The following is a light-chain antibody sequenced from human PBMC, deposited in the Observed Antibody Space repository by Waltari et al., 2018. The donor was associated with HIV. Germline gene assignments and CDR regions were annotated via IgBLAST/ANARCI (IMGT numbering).Light chain of an antibody. Sequence: DIQMTQSPSSLSASVGDGVTITCRATQSISSYLNWYQQRPGAAPKLLIYGASSLQGGVPSRISGSGSGTDFTLTITNLQPEDFAIYFCQQSYSTPYTFGHGALRWRSN. J-gene: IGKJ2*01. CDR1: QSISSY. CDR2: GAS. CDR3: QQSYSTPYT. V-gene: IGKV1-39*01.